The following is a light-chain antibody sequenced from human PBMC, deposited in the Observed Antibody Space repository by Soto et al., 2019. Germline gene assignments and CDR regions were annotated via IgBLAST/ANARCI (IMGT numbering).Light chain of an antibody. CDR2: EVS. Sequence: QSALTQPASVSGSPGQSITISCTGTSSDVGGYNYVSWFQHHPGKVPKLMIYEVSHRPSGVSDRFSGSKSGTTASLTNSGLQAEDEADYYCCSFTNSYTWVFGGGTKLTVL. J-gene: IGLJ3*02. CDR1: SSDVGGYNY. V-gene: IGLV2-14*01. CDR3: CSFTNSYTWV.